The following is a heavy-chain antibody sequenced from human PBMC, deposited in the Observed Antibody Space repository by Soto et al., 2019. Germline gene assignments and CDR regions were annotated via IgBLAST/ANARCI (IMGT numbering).Heavy chain of an antibody. Sequence: ASVKVSCKASGYTFTSYGISWVRQAPGQGLEWMGWISAYNGNTNYAQKLQGRVTMTTDTSTSTAYMELRSLRSGDTAVYYCARGQQQLVPYYYYGMDVWGQGTTVTVSS. CDR2: ISAYNGNT. J-gene: IGHJ6*02. D-gene: IGHD6-13*01. CDR1: GYTFTSYG. V-gene: IGHV1-18*04. CDR3: ARGQQQLVPYYYYGMDV.